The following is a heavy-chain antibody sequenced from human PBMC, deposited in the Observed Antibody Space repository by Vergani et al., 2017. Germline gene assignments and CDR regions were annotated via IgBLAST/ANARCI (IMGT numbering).Heavy chain of an antibody. Sequence: EVQLLDSGGGLVQPGGSLRLSCAASGFTFSNYAMSWDRQVPGKGLEWVSGISGSGGGTYYADSVKGRFTISRDNSKNTLDLQMNSLKAEDTAVYYCAKDNDFWSGYYSHWGQGTLVTVSS. CDR2: ISGSGGGT. V-gene: IGHV3-23*01. D-gene: IGHD3-3*01. CDR3: AKDNDFWSGYYSH. J-gene: IGHJ4*02. CDR1: GFTFSNYA.